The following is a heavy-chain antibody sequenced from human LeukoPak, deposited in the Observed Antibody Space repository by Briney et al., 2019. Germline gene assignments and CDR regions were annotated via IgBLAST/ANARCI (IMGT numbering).Heavy chain of an antibody. CDR3: ARDGSYYHPFDY. J-gene: IGHJ4*02. CDR2: INPNSGGT. CDR1: GDTFTGYY. Sequence: ASVKVSCKASGDTFTGYYMHWVRQAPGQGLEWMGWINPNSGGTNYAQKFQGRVTMTRDTSISTAYMELSRLRSDDTAVYYCARDGSYYHPFDYWGQGTLVTVSS. D-gene: IGHD1-26*01. V-gene: IGHV1-2*02.